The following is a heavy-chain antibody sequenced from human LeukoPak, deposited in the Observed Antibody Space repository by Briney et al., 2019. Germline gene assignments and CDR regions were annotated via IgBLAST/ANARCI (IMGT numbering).Heavy chain of an antibody. Sequence: VSLRFYSAASSFTFSYLNLTRHRPAQGQGLEWVLYIKSSSSYICYADSGKGRFTISRDNAKNSLYLQMNSLRAEETAVYYCARDLAYCGGDCLHDAFDIWGQGTMVTVSS. V-gene: IGHV3-21*01. CDR3: ARDLAYCGGDCLHDAFDI. CDR2: IKSSSSYI. D-gene: IGHD2-21*02. CDR1: SFTFSYLN. J-gene: IGHJ3*02.